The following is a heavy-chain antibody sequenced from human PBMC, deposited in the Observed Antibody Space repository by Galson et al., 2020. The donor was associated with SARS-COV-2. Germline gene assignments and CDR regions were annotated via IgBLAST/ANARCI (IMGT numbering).Heavy chain of an antibody. CDR1: GFTFSGYG. Sequence: GGSLRLSCAASGFTFSGYGMHWVRQAPGKGLEWVAVIWYDGSNKYYADSVKGRFTISRDNSKNTLYLQMNSLRAEDTAVYYCARDLPPLPDQQLVIDDYWGQGTLVTVSS. D-gene: IGHD6-13*01. V-gene: IGHV3-33*01. CDR3: ARDLPPLPDQQLVIDDY. CDR2: IWYDGSNK. J-gene: IGHJ4*02.